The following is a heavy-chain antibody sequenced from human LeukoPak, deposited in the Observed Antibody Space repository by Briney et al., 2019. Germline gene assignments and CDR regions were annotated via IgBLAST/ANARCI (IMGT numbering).Heavy chain of an antibody. CDR2: TYYSGST. D-gene: IGHD5-24*01. J-gene: IGHJ5*02. CDR3: ARDQGDGYNYGWFDP. CDR1: GGSISSGGYY. V-gene: IGHV4-31*03. Sequence: SQTLSLTCTVSGGSISSGGYYWSWIRQHPGKGLEWIGYTYYSGSTYYNPSLKSRVTISVDTSKYQFSLKLSSVTAADTAVYYCARDQGDGYNYGWFDPWGQGTLVTVSS.